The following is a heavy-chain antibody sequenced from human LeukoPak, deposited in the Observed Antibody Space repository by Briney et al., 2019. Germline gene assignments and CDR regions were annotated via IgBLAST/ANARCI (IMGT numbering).Heavy chain of an antibody. Sequence: GGSLRLSCAASGFTFSSCAMYWVRQAPGKGLEWVALTSDDGSKKYYVDSAGRFTISRDNSKNTVYLQMNSLRVEDTAIYYCAREKCSGGTCYSTVDYWGQGTLVTVSS. CDR2: TSDDGSKK. V-gene: IGHV3-30-3*01. D-gene: IGHD2-15*01. CDR3: AREKCSGGTCYSTVDY. J-gene: IGHJ4*02. CDR1: GFTFSSCA.